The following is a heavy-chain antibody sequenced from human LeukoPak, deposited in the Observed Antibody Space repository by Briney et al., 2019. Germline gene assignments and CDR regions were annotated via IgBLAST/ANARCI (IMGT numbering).Heavy chain of an antibody. CDR2: ISSSSSYI. CDR1: GVTFSSYS. V-gene: IGHV3-21*01. CDR3: ARVKQAMSADY. J-gene: IGHJ4*02. D-gene: IGHD1/OR15-1a*01. Sequence: GGSLRLSCAASGVTFSSYSMNWVRQAPGKGLEWVSSISSSSSYIYYADSVKGRFTISRDNAKNSVYLQMNSLRAEDTAVYYCARVKQAMSADYWGQGTLVTVSS.